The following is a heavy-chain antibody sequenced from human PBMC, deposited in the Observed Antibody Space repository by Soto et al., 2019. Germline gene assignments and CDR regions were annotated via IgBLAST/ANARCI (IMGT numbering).Heavy chain of an antibody. CDR1: GGSFGGYY. Sequence: LSLTCAVYGGSFGGYYWSWIRQPPGKGLEWIGEINHSGSTNYNPSLKSRVTISVDTSKNQFSLKLSSVTAADTAVYYCARGGGDELGPDYWGQGTLVTVPS. D-gene: IGHD1-26*01. CDR2: INHSGST. V-gene: IGHV4-34*01. J-gene: IGHJ4*02. CDR3: ARGGGDELGPDY.